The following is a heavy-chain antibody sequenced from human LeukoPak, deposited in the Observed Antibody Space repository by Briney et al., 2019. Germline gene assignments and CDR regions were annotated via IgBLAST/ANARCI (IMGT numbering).Heavy chain of an antibody. J-gene: IGHJ5*02. D-gene: IGHD2-2*02. V-gene: IGHV3-23*01. CDR3: AKDRGGYCSSTSCYTGIGWFDP. Sequence: TGGSLRLSCAASGFTFSSYAMSWVRQAPGKGLEWVSAISGSGGSTYYADSVKGRFTISRDNSKNTLYLQRNSLRAEDTAVYYCAKDRGGYCSSTSCYTGIGWFDPWGQGTLVTVSS. CDR1: GFTFSSYA. CDR2: ISGSGGST.